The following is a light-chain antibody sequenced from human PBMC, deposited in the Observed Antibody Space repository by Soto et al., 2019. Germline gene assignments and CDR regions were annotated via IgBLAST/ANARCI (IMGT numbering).Light chain of an antibody. CDR1: QSVSSSF. V-gene: IGKV3-20*01. CDR2: GAS. Sequence: EIVLAQSPGTLSLSPGESATLSCRASQSVSSSFLAWYQQKAGQAPRLLIYGASRRATGIPDRFSGSGSGTDFTLSISKLEPEDLAVYYCQQYVSSPWAIGQGTKVDI. J-gene: IGKJ1*01. CDR3: QQYVSSPWA.